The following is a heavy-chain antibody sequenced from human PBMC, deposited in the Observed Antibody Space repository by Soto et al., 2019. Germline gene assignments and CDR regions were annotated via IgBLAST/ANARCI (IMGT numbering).Heavy chain of an antibody. V-gene: IGHV3-30*03. J-gene: IGHJ4*02. Sequence: QAQLVESGGGVVQPGRSLRLSCAASGFAFSSYGMHWVRQARGPGLEWVAVISYDGSLQHYADSVKGRFTISRDNSKNMVLLQMSSLRAEDTAVYYCVSDRGYGHASVPYSWGQGTLVSVSS. CDR1: GFAFSSYG. CDR3: VSDRGYGHASVPYS. D-gene: IGHD5-18*01. CDR2: ISYDGSLQ.